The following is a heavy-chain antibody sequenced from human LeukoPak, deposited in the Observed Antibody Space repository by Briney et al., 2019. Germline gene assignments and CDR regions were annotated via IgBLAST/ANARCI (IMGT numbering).Heavy chain of an antibody. CDR2: IYPGDSDT. CDR3: ARQYSDFWSGDDAFDI. CDR1: GYSFTSYW. Sequence: GESLKISCKGSGYSFTSYWIGWVRQMPGKGLEWMGIIYPGDSDTRYSPSFQGQVTISADKSISTAYLQWSSLKASDTAMYYCARQYSDFWSGDDAFDIWGQGTMVTVSS. J-gene: IGHJ3*02. V-gene: IGHV5-51*01. D-gene: IGHD3-3*01.